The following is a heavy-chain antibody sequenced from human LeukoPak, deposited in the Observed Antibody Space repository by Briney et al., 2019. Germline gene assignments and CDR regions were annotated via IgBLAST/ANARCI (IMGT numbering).Heavy chain of an antibody. CDR2: IRSSGSTI. J-gene: IGHJ3*02. D-gene: IGHD3-22*01. V-gene: IGHV3-48*03. CDR3: ARVRDTSGFFLWDVFDI. CDR1: GFTFSSYE. Sequence: PGGSLRLSCAASGFTFSSYEMNWVRQAPGKGLEWVSYIRSSGSTIYYADPVKGRFTISRDNAKNSLYLQMNSVRAEDTAVYYCARVRDTSGFFLWDVFDIWGRGTMVTVSS.